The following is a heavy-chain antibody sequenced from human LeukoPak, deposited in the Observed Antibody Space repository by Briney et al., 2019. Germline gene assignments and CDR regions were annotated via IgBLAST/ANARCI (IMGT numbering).Heavy chain of an antibody. CDR2: IIPIFDTA. CDR1: GGTFSSYA. V-gene: IGHV1-69*13. CDR3: ARARCSEGSCRDRGELYYGMDV. D-gene: IGHD2-15*01. Sequence: ASVKVSCKASGGTFSSYAFSWVRQAPAQGLEWMGGIIPIFDTANYAQKFEGRVTITADESTSTAYMELSSLRSEDTAAYYCARARCSEGSCRDRGELYYGMDVWGKGTTVTVSS. J-gene: IGHJ6*04.